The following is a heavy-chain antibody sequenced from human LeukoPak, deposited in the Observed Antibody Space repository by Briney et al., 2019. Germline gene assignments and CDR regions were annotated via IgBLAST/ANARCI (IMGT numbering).Heavy chain of an antibody. Sequence: SETLSLTCTASGCSTSSSSGYWGWIRQPPGKGLEWTGSIYYSGSTLYNPSLKSRVTISVDTSKNQFSLNLRSVTAADTAVYYCARLSSQWLVDYWGQGTLVTVSS. V-gene: IGHV4-39*01. CDR1: GCSTSSSSGY. CDR3: ARLSSQWLVDY. J-gene: IGHJ4*02. D-gene: IGHD6-19*01. CDR2: IYYSGST.